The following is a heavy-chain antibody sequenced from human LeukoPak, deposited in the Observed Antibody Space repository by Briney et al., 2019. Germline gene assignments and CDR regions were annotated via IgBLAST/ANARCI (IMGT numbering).Heavy chain of an antibody. CDR1: GRSFSGYY. D-gene: IGHD5-18*01. CDR2: INHSGST. V-gene: IGHV4-34*01. CDR3: ARAPPFGYSYGLNWFDP. Sequence: SETLSLTCAVYGRSFSGYYWSWIRQPPGKGLEWIGEINHSGSTNYNPSLKSRVTISVDTSKNQFSLKLSSVTAADTAVYYCARAPPFGYSYGLNWFDPWGQGTLVTVSS. J-gene: IGHJ5*02.